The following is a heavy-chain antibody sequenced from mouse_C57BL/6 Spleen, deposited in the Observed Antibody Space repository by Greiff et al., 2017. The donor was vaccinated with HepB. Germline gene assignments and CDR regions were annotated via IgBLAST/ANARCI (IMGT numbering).Heavy chain of an antibody. Sequence: EVKLMESGGGLVKPGGSLKLSCAASGFTFSDYGMHWVRQAPEKGLEWVAYISSGSSTIYYADTVKGRFTISRDNAKNTRFLQRTSLRSEDTAMYYCARDYDYAMDYWGQGTSVTVSS. CDR1: GFTFSDYG. J-gene: IGHJ4*01. CDR3: ARDYDYAMDY. CDR2: ISSGSSTI. D-gene: IGHD1-1*01. V-gene: IGHV5-17*01.